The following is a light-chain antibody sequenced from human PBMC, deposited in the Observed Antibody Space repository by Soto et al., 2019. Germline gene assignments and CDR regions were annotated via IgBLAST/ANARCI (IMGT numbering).Light chain of an antibody. V-gene: IGLV1-51*01. CDR3: GTWDTSLGGWV. CDR2: DNN. Sequence: QSVLTQPPSVSAAPGQKVPISCSGSSSNIGNDYVSWYQQLPGTAPKLLIYDNNKRPSGIPDRFSGSKSGTSASLGITGLQTGDEADYYCGTWDTSLGGWVFVGGTKLTVL. CDR1: SSNIGNDY. J-gene: IGLJ3*02.